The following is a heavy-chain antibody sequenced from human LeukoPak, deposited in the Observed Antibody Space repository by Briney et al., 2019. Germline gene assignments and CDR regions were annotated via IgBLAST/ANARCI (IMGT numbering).Heavy chain of an antibody. CDR1: GFTVSSYG. CDR2: ISGGGDI. V-gene: IGHV3-23*01. CDR3: ASIIAAAAFY. Sequence: PGGSLRLSCAVSGFTVSSYGMSWVRQSPRKGLEWVSGISGGGDIYYADSAKGRFTISRDNAKNSLYLQMNSLRAEDTAVYYCASIIAAAAFYWGQGTLVTVSS. D-gene: IGHD6-13*01. J-gene: IGHJ4*02.